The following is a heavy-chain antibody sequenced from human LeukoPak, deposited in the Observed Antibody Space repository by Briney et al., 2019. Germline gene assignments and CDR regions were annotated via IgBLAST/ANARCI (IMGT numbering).Heavy chain of an antibody. Sequence: PGGSLRLSCAASGFTFSSYGMSWVRQAPGKGLEWVSAISGSGGSTYYADSVKGRFTISRDNSKNTLYLQMNSLRAEDTAVYYCAKWDYYGSGSYYNGNYYYYYMDVWGKGTTVTVSS. D-gene: IGHD3-10*01. CDR2: ISGSGGST. V-gene: IGHV3-23*01. CDR3: AKWDYYGSGSYYNGNYYYYYMDV. CDR1: GFTFSSYG. J-gene: IGHJ6*03.